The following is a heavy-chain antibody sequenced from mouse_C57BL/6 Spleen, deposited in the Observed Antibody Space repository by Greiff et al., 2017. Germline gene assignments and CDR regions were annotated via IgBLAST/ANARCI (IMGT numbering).Heavy chain of an antibody. CDR3: ARVYGNYDAY. V-gene: IGHV1-81*01. CDR2: IYPRSGNT. Sequence: QVQLQQSGAELARPGASVKLSCKASGYTFTSYGISWVKQRTGQGLEWIGEIYPRSGNTYYNEKFKGKATLTADKSSSTAYMELRSLTSEDSAVYFWARVYGNYDAYWGQGTLVTVSA. CDR1: GYTFTSYG. J-gene: IGHJ3*01. D-gene: IGHD2-1*01.